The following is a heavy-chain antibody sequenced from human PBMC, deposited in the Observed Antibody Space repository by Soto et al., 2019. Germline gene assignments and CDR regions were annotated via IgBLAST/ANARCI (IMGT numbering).Heavy chain of an antibody. Sequence: QVQLQESGPGLVKPSGTLSLTCAVSGDSVNTSDWWNWVRQPPGKGLEWIGEIYHGGNIYYNPALKSRVTISLDKSKNQLSLELTSVTATDTAIYYCARDHQMSDTWSFYFWGQGTLVTVSS. V-gene: IGHV4-4*02. CDR2: IYHGGNI. J-gene: IGHJ4*02. CDR3: ARDHQMSDTWSFYF. CDR1: GDSVNTSDW. D-gene: IGHD2-2*01.